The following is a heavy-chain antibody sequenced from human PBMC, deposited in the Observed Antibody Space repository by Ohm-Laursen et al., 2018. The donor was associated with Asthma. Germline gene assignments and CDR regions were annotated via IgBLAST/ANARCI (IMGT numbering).Heavy chain of an antibody. CDR1: GGSISSSNW. V-gene: IGHV4-4*02. Sequence: SDTLSLTCTVSGGSISSSNWWSWVRQPPGKGLEWIGEIYHSGSTNYNPSLKSRVTISVDKSKNQFSLKLRSVTAADTAVYYCARLIGDYYYYGMDVWGQGTTVTVSS. CDR2: IYHSGST. D-gene: IGHD3-16*02. CDR3: ARLIGDYYYYGMDV. J-gene: IGHJ6*02.